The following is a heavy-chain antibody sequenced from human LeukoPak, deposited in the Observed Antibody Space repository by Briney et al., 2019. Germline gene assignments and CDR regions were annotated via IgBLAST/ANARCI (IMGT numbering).Heavy chain of an antibody. J-gene: IGHJ4*02. D-gene: IGHD6-13*01. Sequence: GGSLRLSCAAPGFTFSSYAMSWVRQAPGKGLEWVSALSTTGGSTYYADSVKGRFTISRDTSKNTLYLQMNSLRAEDTALYYCAKRIAAAGPYFDYWGQGTLVTVSS. CDR1: GFTFSSYA. CDR2: LSTTGGST. CDR3: AKRIAAAGPYFDY. V-gene: IGHV3-23*01.